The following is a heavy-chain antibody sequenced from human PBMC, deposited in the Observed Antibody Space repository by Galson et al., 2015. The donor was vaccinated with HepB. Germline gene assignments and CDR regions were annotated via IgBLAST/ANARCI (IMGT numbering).Heavy chain of an antibody. CDR3: VKDQRDYYYYMDV. CDR2: ISSNGGST. CDR1: GFTFSSYA. Sequence: SLRLSCAASGFTFSSYAMHWVRQAPGKGLEYVSAISSNGGSTYYADSVKGRFTISRDNSKNTLYLQMSSLRAEDTAVYYCVKDQRDYYYYMDVWGKGTTVTVSS. V-gene: IGHV3-64D*06. J-gene: IGHJ6*03.